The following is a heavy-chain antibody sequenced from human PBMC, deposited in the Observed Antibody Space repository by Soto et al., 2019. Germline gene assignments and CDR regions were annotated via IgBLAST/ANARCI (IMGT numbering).Heavy chain of an antibody. CDR1: GGSISSGSYY. J-gene: IGHJ5*02. V-gene: IGHV4-39*01. CDR3: ARQDDFWSGDSWFAP. Sequence: QLHLEESGPGLVKPSETLSLTCTVSGGSISSGSYYWGWIRQPPGKGPEWIGSLYYNGFTYYNPSLKSRLTISVDTSENQFSLKLTSVPAADTAVYYWARQDDFWSGDSWFAPWGQGTLVTVSS. CDR2: LYYNGFT. D-gene: IGHD3-3*01.